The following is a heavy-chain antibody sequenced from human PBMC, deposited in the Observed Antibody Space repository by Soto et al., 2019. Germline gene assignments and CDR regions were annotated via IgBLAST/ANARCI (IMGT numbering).Heavy chain of an antibody. CDR2: ISSSSSAI. V-gene: IGHV3-48*01. CDR1: GVTFSSYS. J-gene: IGHJ4*02. Sequence: GGSLRLACAASGVTFSSYSMNWVRQAPGKGLEWISYISSSSSAIYYADTVRGRFTGSRDNAKNSLYLQMNSLRVEDAAVYYCVRQNWDSYFSYFDSWGQGTLVTVSS. D-gene: IGHD2-21*01. CDR3: VRQNWDSYFSYFDS.